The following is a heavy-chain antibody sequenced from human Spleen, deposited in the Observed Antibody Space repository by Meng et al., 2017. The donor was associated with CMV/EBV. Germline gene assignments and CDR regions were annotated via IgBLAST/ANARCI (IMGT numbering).Heavy chain of an antibody. CDR1: GFTFSRYW. D-gene: IGHD1-1*01. Sequence: GGSLRLSCAASGFTFSRYWMTWVRQAPGKGLEWVGRSRNKANGYTTEYAASVKGRFTISRDESKNSLYLQMNSLKTEDTAVFYCVRGYNSFDSWGQGTLVTVSS. CDR3: VRGYNSFDS. V-gene: IGHV3-72*01. CDR2: SRNKANGYTT. J-gene: IGHJ4*02.